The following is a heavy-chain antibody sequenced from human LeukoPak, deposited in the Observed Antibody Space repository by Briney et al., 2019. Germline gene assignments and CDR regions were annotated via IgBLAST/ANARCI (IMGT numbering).Heavy chain of an antibody. CDR3: ARPRVPVAGTRWFDP. J-gene: IGHJ5*02. Sequence: GGSLRLSCAASGFTVSSNYMSWVRQAPGKGLEWVSAIGSSGAGTHYADSVKGRFTISSDNSKNTVYLQMNSLRAEDTAVYYCARPRVPVAGTRWFDPWGQGALVTVSS. V-gene: IGHV3-53*01. D-gene: IGHD6-19*01. CDR2: IGSSGAGT. CDR1: GFTVSSNY.